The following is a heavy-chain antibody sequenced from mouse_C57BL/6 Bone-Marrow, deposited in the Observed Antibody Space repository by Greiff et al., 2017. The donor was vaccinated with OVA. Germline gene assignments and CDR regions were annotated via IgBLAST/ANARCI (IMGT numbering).Heavy chain of an antibody. CDR3: ARDAGGNFHY. D-gene: IGHD1-1*02. CDR1: GFTFSDFY. CDR2: SRNKANDYTT. Sequence: EVRVVESGGGLVQSGRSLRLSCATSGFTFSDFYMEWVRQAPGKGLEWIAASRNKANDYTTEYSASVKGRFIVSRDTSQSILYLQMNALRAEDTAIYYCARDAGGNFHYWGQGTTLTVSS. J-gene: IGHJ2*01. V-gene: IGHV7-1*01.